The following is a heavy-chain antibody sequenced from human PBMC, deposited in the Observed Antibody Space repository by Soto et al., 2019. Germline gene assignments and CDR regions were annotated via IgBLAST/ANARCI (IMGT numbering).Heavy chain of an antibody. CDR3: ARITGTTHFDY. J-gene: IGHJ4*02. Sequence: GLEWLGRTYYRSKWYNDYAVSVKSRITINLDTSKNQFSLQLNSVTPEDTAVYYCARITGTTHFDYWGQGTLVTVSS. V-gene: IGHV6-1*01. D-gene: IGHD1-20*01. CDR2: TYYRSKWYN.